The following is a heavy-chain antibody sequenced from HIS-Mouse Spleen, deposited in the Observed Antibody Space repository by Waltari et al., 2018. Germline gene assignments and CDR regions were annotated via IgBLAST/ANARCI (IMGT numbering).Heavy chain of an antibody. CDR3: ARSPYYDFWSGYSDNWFDP. V-gene: IGHV4-31*03. D-gene: IGHD3-3*01. Sequence: QVQLQESGPGLVKPSQTLSLNCTFSGCSISSGGYYWSWIRHHPGKGLEWIGYIYYSGSTYYNPSLKSRVTISVDTSKNQFSLKLSSVTAADTAVYYCARSPYYDFWSGYSDNWFDPWGQGTLVTVSS. CDR1: GCSISSGGYY. CDR2: IYYSGST. J-gene: IGHJ5*02.